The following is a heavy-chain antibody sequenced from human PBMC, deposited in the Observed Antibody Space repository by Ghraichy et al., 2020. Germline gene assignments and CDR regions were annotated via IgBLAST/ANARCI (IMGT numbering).Heavy chain of an antibody. CDR3: ARGLAVAPHYFYY. CDR2: IGTGGDT. J-gene: IGHJ4*02. V-gene: IGHV3-13*01. Sequence: GESLNISCVASGFTFSSYDMHWVRQVTGKGLEWVSGIGTGGDTFYVDSVKGRFSISRENAKNSVYLQMNSLRVGDTAVYYCARGLAVAPHYFYYWGQGTLVTVSS. D-gene: IGHD2-2*01. CDR1: GFTFSSYD.